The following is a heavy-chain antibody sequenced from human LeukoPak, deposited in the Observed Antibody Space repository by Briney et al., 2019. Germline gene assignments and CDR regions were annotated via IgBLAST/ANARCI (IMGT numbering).Heavy chain of an antibody. V-gene: IGHV3-21*01. J-gene: IGHJ4*02. CDR1: GSTFSSYE. CDR2: ISSSSSYI. CDR3: ARAAVITMVRGAPDY. Sequence: PGGSLRLSCAASGSTFSSYEMNWVRQAPGKGLEWVSSISSSSSYIYYADSVKGRFTISRDNAKNSLYLQMNSLRAEDTAVYYCARAAVITMVRGAPDYWGQGTLVTVSS. D-gene: IGHD3-10*01.